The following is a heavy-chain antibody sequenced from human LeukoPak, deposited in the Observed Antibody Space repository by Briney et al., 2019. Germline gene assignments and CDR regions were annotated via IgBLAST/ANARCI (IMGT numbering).Heavy chain of an antibody. CDR3: AKDKNGDYVGMFDY. CDR2: ISWNSGSI. Sequence: GGSLRLSCAASGFIFTTYALSWVRQAPGKGLXXXSGISWNSGSIGYADSVKGRFTISRDNAKNSLYLQMNSLRAEDTAFYYCAKDKNGDYVGMFDYWGQGTLVTVSS. CDR1: GFIFTTYA. V-gene: IGHV3-9*01. J-gene: IGHJ4*02. D-gene: IGHD4-17*01.